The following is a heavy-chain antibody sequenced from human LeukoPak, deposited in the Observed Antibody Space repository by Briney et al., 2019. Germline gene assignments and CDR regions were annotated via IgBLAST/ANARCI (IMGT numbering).Heavy chain of an antibody. CDR2: IIPIFGIA. CDR3: ARDESLGEPVY. V-gene: IGHV1-69*04. D-gene: IGHD3-16*01. J-gene: IGHJ4*02. CDR1: GGTFSSYA. Sequence: ASVKVSCKASGGTFSSYAISWVRQAPGQGLEWMGRIIPIFGIANYAQKFQGRVTITADKSTSTAYMELSSLRSEDTAVYYCARDESLGEPVYWGQGTLVTVSP.